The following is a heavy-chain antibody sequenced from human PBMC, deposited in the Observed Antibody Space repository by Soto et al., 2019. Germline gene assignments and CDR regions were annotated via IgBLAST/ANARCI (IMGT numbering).Heavy chain of an antibody. J-gene: IGHJ4*02. CDR1: GGSVSSGSYY. D-gene: IGHD5-12*01. V-gene: IGHV4-61*01. CDR2: IYYTGST. CDR3: ARSGVDIVATISFDY. Sequence: QVQLQESGPGLVKPSETLSLTCTVSGGSVSSGSYYWSWIRQPPGKGLEWIGYIYYTGSTKYNPSLKSRVTISVDTPKNQFSLKLSSVSAADTALYYCARSGVDIVATISFDYWGQGTLVTVSS.